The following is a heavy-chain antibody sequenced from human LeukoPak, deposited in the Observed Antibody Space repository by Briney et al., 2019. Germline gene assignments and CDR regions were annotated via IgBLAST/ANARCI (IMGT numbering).Heavy chain of an antibody. CDR2: INWNGGST. Sequence: GGSLGLSYAASGFTFDDYGMSWVRQAPGKGLEWVSGINWNGGSTGYADSVKGRFTISRDNAKDSLYLQMNSLRAEDTALYYCARATHYYESSGYDYWGQGTLVTVSS. J-gene: IGHJ4*02. D-gene: IGHD3-22*01. CDR1: GFTFDDYG. CDR3: ARATHYYESSGYDY. V-gene: IGHV3-20*03.